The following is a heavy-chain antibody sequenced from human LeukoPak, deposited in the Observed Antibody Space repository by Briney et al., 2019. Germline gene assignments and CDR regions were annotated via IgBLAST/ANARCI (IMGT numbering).Heavy chain of an antibody. CDR1: GYTFTSYG. CDR2: ISAYNGNT. V-gene: IGHV1-18*01. D-gene: IGHD6-13*01. Sequence: ASVTVSFKASGYTFTSYGISWVRQAPGQGLEWMGWISAYNGNTNYAQKLQGRVTMTTDTSTSTAYMELRSLRSDDTAVYYCARDRRDQQLVGNWFDPWGQGTLVTVSS. J-gene: IGHJ5*02. CDR3: ARDRRDQQLVGNWFDP.